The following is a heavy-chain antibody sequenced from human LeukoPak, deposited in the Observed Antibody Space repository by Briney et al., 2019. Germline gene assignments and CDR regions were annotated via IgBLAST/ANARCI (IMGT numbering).Heavy chain of an antibody. CDR2: INPNSGGT. CDR1: GYTFTGYY. J-gene: IGHJ4*02. V-gene: IGHV1-2*06. Sequence: GASVKVSCKASGYTFTGYYMHWVRQAPGQGLEWMGRINPNSGGTNYAQKFQGRVTMTRDTSISTAYMELRSLRSDDTAVYYCARVWCSSTSCYYYFDYWGQGTLVTVSS. D-gene: IGHD2-2*01. CDR3: ARVWCSSTSCYYYFDY.